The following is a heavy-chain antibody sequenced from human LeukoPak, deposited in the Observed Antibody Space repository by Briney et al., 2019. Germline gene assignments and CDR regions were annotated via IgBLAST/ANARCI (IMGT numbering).Heavy chain of an antibody. J-gene: IGHJ4*02. CDR1: GFTFSSYW. V-gene: IGHV3-7*01. CDR2: IKQDGREK. D-gene: IGHD2-15*01. Sequence: PGGSLSLSCAASGFTFSSYWLSWVRRAPGKGLEGVANIKQDGREKYSVASVKDRFPISKDNAKNSLYLQMNSLRAEDTAVYYCARYSKTDIVVVVDFDYWGQGTLVTVSS. CDR3: ARYSKTDIVVVVDFDY.